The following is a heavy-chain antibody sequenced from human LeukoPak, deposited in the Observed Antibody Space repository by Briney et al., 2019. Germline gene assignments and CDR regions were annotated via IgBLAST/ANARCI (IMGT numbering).Heavy chain of an antibody. D-gene: IGHD3-10*01. V-gene: IGHV4-38-2*02. CDR1: GYSISSGYY. J-gene: IGHJ3*02. CDR2: IYHSGST. CDR3: AFTVRAFDI. Sequence: SETLSVTCTVSGYSISSGYYWGWIRQPPGKGLEWIGSIYHSGSTYYNPSLKSRVTISVDTSKNQFSLKLSSVTAADTAVYYCAFTVRAFDIWGQGTMVTVSS.